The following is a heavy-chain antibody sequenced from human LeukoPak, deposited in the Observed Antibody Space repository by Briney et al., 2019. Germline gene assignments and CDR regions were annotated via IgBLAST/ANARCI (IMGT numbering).Heavy chain of an antibody. J-gene: IGHJ3*02. V-gene: IGHV3-30*18. D-gene: IGHD1-26*01. CDR2: ISSDGRTQ. CDR1: GFTFSSYG. CDR3: AKEEGWGVNSFDM. Sequence: GGSLRLSCAASGFTFSSYGMNWVRQAPGKGPEWVAIISSDGRTQIYADSVKGRFTISRDNLKNTLNLQMNYLEAEDTAVYYCAKEEGWGVNSFDMWGQGTMVTVSS.